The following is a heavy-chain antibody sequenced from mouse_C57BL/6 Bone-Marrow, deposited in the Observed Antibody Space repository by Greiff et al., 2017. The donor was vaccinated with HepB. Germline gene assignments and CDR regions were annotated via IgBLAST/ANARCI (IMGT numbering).Heavy chain of an antibody. CDR3: ARPLYYYGSSYYAMDY. V-gene: IGHV1-64*01. D-gene: IGHD1-1*01. CDR2: IHPNSGST. CDR1: GYTFTSYW. J-gene: IGHJ4*01. Sequence: VQLQQPGAELVKPGASVKLSCKASGYTFTSYWMHWVKQRPGQCLEWIGMIHPNSGSTNYNEKFKSKATLTVDKSSSTAYMQLSSLTSEDSAVYYCARPLYYYGSSYYAMDYWGQGTSVTVSS.